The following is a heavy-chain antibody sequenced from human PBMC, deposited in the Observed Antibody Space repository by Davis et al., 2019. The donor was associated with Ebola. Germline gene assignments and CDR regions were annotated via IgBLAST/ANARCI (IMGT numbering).Heavy chain of an antibody. CDR3: ARFHGSTKRTAYFDY. CDR2: INPNSGGT. D-gene: IGHD1-26*01. CDR1: GYTFTGYY. J-gene: IGHJ4*02. Sequence: ASVTVSCKASGYTFTGYYMHWARQAPRQGLEWMGWINPNSGGTNYAQRFQGWVTMTRDTAISTAYMELSRLRSDDTAVYYCARFHGSTKRTAYFDYWGQGTLVTVSS. V-gene: IGHV1-2*04.